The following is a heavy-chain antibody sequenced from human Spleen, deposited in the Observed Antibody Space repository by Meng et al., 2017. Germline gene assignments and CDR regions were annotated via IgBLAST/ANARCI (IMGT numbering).Heavy chain of an antibody. Sequence: QGQLQQGGAGLLKPSETLFLTCVVSGGSFSGYYWSWIRQPPGKGLEWIGEINHSGSTNYNPSLKSRVTISVDTSKNQFSLKLSSVTAADTAVYYCVRGLSGSYYGTFDYWGQGTLVTVSS. D-gene: IGHD1-26*01. CDR2: INHSGST. CDR1: GGSFSGYY. J-gene: IGHJ4*02. CDR3: VRGLSGSYYGTFDY. V-gene: IGHV4-34*01.